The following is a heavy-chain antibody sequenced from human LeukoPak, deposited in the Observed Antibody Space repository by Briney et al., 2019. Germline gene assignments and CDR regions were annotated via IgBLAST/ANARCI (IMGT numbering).Heavy chain of an antibody. Sequence: GESLKISCKGSGYSFTNYWIGWVRKMPGKGLEWMGIIYPGDSDTRYSPSFQGQVTISADKSISTAYLQWSSLKASDTAIYYCARPLIAVPGTDPYFDYWGQGTLVTVSS. CDR3: ARPLIAVPGTDPYFDY. D-gene: IGHD6-19*01. CDR1: GYSFTNYW. CDR2: IYPGDSDT. J-gene: IGHJ4*01. V-gene: IGHV5-51*01.